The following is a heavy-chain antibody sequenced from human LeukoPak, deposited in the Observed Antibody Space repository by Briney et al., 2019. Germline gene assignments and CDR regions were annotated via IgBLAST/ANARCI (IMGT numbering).Heavy chain of an antibody. Sequence: ASVKVSCKVSGYTLTELSMHWVRQAPGKGLEWMGGFDPEDGETIYAQKFQGRVTMTEGTSTDTAYMELSSLRSEDTAVYYCAIQTADYGDYDFDYWGQGTLVTVSS. V-gene: IGHV1-24*01. CDR3: AIQTADYGDYDFDY. CDR1: GYTLTELS. D-gene: IGHD4-17*01. CDR2: FDPEDGET. J-gene: IGHJ4*02.